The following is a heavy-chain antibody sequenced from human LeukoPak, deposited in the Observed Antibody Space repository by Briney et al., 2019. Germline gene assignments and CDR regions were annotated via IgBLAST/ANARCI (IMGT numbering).Heavy chain of an antibody. D-gene: IGHD1-1*01. Sequence: SQTLSLTCTVSGGSISSGGYSWSWIRQHPGKGLEWIGYIYYSGGTYYNPSLKSRVTISVDTSKNQFSLKLSSVTAADTAVYYCARGFGTGTTPVIYFDYWGQGTLVTVSS. J-gene: IGHJ4*02. CDR2: IYYSGGT. CDR1: GGSISSGGYS. CDR3: ARGFGTGTTPVIYFDY. V-gene: IGHV4-31*03.